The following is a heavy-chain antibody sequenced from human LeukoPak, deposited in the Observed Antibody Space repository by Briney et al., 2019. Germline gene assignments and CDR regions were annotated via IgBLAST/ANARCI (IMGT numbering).Heavy chain of an antibody. CDR2: IYHSGST. CDR1: GGSISSGGYS. J-gene: IGHJ3*02. CDR3: ARIVYYYDSSGYYGEAFDI. V-gene: IGHV4-30-2*01. D-gene: IGHD3-22*01. Sequence: SQTLSLTCAVSGGSISSGGYSRSWIRQPPGKGLEWIGYIYHSGSTYYNPSLKSRVTISVDRSKNQFSLKLSSVTAADTAVYYCARIVYYYDSSGYYGEAFDIWGQGTMVTVSS.